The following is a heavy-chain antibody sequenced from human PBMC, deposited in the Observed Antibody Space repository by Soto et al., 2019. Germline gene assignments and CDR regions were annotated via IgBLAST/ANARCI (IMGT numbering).Heavy chain of an antibody. CDR2: IYYSGST. V-gene: IGHV4-31*03. J-gene: IGHJ4*02. D-gene: IGHD4-17*01. CDR1: GASISSGTYY. CDR3: ARDRHGDEIDY. Sequence: QVQLQESGPGLVKPSQTLSLTCTVSGASISSGTYYWTWIRQHLGKGLEWIGYIYYSGSTYYNPSLKSRLTMSVDTSKNEFSLKLSSVTAADTAVYFCARDRHGDEIDYWGQGTLVTVSS.